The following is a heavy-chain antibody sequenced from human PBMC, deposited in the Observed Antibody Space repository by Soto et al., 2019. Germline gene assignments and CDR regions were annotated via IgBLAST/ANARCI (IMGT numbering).Heavy chain of an antibody. J-gene: IGHJ4*02. CDR2: LIPLFGTT. V-gene: IGHV1-69*06. D-gene: IGHD7-27*01. Sequence: QVQLVQSGAEVKKPGSSVKVSCEASGGTFSGHAISWVRQAPGQGPEWMGGLIPLFGTTQHAQRFQGRLTITADKSTTTAYMELTCLRFEDTAIYYCARGPNWGYRFDSWGQGTLVTVSS. CDR1: GGTFSGHA. CDR3: ARGPNWGYRFDS.